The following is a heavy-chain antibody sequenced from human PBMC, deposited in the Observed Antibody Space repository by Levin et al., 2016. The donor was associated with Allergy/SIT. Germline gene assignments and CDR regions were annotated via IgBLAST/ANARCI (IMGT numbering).Heavy chain of an antibody. V-gene: IGHV1-69*04. D-gene: IGHD3-16*01. CDR1: GGAFITYG. J-gene: IGHJ6*02. CDR2: IIAMSGIA. CDR3: AKDDVGVRPVRARSRYVMDV. Sequence: SVKVSCKTSGGAFITYGISWVRQAPGQGLEWVGRIIAMSGIANYAQKFQDRVTITGNKADSTAFLEVRSLRSDDTAVYYCAKDDVGVRPVRARSRYVMDVWGQGTAVTVSS.